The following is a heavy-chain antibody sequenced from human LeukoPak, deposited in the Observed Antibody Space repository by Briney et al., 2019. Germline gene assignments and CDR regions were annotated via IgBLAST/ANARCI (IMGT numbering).Heavy chain of an antibody. J-gene: IGHJ4*02. CDR1: GFSFSTYG. V-gene: IGHV3-30*02. CDR3: ARERRHCTNGVCPSGFDY. D-gene: IGHD2-8*01. Sequence: GGSLRLSCAASGFSFSTYGFHWVRQAPGKGLEWVTFIRFDGGKKNYADSVKGRFAISRDNAKNTLYLQMNSLRAEDTAVYYCARERRHCTNGVCPSGFDYWGQGTLVTVSS. CDR2: IRFDGGKK.